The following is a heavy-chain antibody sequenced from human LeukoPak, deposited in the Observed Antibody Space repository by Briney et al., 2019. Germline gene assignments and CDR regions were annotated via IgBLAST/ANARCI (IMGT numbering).Heavy chain of an antibody. V-gene: IGHV1-24*01. J-gene: IGHJ6*02. CDR2: FDPEDGET. CDR1: GYTLTEMS. CDR3: TTCLNGAGQPVAIYYYGMDV. Sequence: ASVTVSCKVSGYTLTEMSIHWVRQAPGGALEWMGGFDPEDGETVYAPKVQGRVTMTEDTSADTAYMELSSLRSEDTAVYYCTTCLNGAGQPVAIYYYGMDVWGQGTTVTVSS. D-gene: IGHD2-2*01.